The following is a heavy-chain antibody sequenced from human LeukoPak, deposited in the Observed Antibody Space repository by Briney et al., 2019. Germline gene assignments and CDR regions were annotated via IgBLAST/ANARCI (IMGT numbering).Heavy chain of an antibody. CDR2: IYNSVRT. Sequence: SETLSLTCAVYGGSFSGYYWSWIRQPPGKGLEWIGYIYNSVRTNYNPSLKSRVTISVDTSKNQLSLKLSSVTAADTAVYFCVRDIVATIDHYYYGMDVWGQGTTVTVSS. D-gene: IGHD5-12*01. CDR3: VRDIVATIDHYYYGMDV. J-gene: IGHJ6*02. V-gene: IGHV4-59*01. CDR1: GGSFSGYY.